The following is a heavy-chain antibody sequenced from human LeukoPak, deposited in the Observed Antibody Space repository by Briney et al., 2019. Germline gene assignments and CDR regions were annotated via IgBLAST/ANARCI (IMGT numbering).Heavy chain of an antibody. CDR1: GFTFSSYA. J-gene: IGHJ4*02. CDR2: ISYDGSNK. D-gene: IGHD2-2*01. Sequence: PGRSLRFSCAASGFTFSSYAMHWVRQAPGKGLEWVAVISYDGSNKYYADSVKGRFTISRDNSKNTLYLQMNSLRAEDTAVYYCARGGVVPAAPDYWGQGTLVTVSS. V-gene: IGHV3-30*04. CDR3: ARGGVVPAAPDY.